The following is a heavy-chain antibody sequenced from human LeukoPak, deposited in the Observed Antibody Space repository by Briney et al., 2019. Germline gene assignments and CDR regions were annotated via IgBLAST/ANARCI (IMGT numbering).Heavy chain of an antibody. CDR1: GFTFDKYG. Sequence: GGSLRLSCAASGFTFDKYGMSWVRQAPGKGLEWVSAINWNGGSIGYADSVKGRFTVSRDNAKNSLYLQMNSLRAEDTALYYCARGGVGATLYYFAYWGHGSLVTVSS. D-gene: IGHD1-26*01. CDR2: INWNGGSI. CDR3: ARGGVGATLYYFAY. J-gene: IGHJ4*01. V-gene: IGHV3-20*04.